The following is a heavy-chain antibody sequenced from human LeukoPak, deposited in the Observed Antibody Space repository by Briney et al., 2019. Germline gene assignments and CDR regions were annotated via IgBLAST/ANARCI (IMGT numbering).Heavy chain of an antibody. CDR2: ISAYNGNT. J-gene: IGHJ4*02. CDR1: GYTFPNYG. Sequence: GASVKVSCKASGYTFPNYGISWGRQAPGQGLEWMGWISAYNGNTNYAQKLQGRVTMTTDTSTSTAYMELRSLRSDDTAVYYCAAGNYYDSSGYYHLGYFDYWGQGTLVTVSS. D-gene: IGHD3-22*01. V-gene: IGHV1-18*01. CDR3: AAGNYYDSSGYYHLGYFDY.